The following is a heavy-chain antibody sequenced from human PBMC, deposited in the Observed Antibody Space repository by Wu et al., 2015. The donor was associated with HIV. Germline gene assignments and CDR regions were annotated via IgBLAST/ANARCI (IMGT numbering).Heavy chain of an antibody. CDR2: INPTGGST. Sequence: QVQLVQSGAEVKKPGASVKVSCKASGYTFSNYYMHWVRQAPGQGLEWMGMINPTGGSTRYAQKFQGRVTMTRDTSTSTVYMELSSLRSEDTAVYYCARDGGSTAASPDWHFDLWGRGTLVHCLL. V-gene: IGHV1-46*01. CDR1: GYTFSNYY. D-gene: IGHD3-16*01. J-gene: IGHJ2*01. CDR3: ARDGGSTAASPDWHFDL.